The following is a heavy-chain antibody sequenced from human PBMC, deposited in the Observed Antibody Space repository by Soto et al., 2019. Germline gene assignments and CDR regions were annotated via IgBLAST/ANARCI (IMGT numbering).Heavy chain of an antibody. V-gene: IGHV3-21*01. J-gene: IGHJ6*02. Sequence: NPGGSLRLSCAASGFTFSSYSMNWVRQAPWKGLEWVSSISSSSIYIYYADSVKGRFTISRDNAKNSLCLQMNSLRAEDTAVYYCARHVRETDTIHFSSGLEVSGPGTTVTVSS. D-gene: IGHD5-18*01. CDR3: ARHVRETDTIHFSSGLEV. CDR1: GFTFSSYS. CDR2: ISSSSIYI.